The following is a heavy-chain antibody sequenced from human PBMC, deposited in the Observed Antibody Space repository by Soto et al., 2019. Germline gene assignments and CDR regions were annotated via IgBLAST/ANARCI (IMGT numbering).Heavy chain of an antibody. Sequence: SETLSLTCTVSGGSISSGDYYWSWIRQPPGKGLEWIGYIYYSGSTYYNPSLKSRVTISVDTSKNQFSLKLSSVTAADTAVYYCARVGYYDSSGYWGGNGWFDPWGQGTLVTVSS. CDR2: IYYSGST. CDR3: ARVGYYDSSGYWGGNGWFDP. D-gene: IGHD3-22*01. CDR1: GGSISSGDYY. J-gene: IGHJ5*02. V-gene: IGHV4-30-4*01.